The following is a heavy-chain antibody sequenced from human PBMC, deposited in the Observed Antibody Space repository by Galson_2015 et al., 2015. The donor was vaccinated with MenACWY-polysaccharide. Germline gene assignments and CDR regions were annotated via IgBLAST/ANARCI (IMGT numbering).Heavy chain of an antibody. CDR3: ARSSSSDF. J-gene: IGHJ4*02. Sequence: SLRVSWQASGINLSCYAMTWVPTAPGKRLGGVSAISGSGGSTYYADYVKGRFTISRDNSKNTLYLQVYSLRAEDPAVYYCARSSSSDFWDQGTLVTVSS. V-gene: IGHV3-23*01. CDR2: ISGSGGST. D-gene: IGHD6-13*01. CDR1: GINLSCYA.